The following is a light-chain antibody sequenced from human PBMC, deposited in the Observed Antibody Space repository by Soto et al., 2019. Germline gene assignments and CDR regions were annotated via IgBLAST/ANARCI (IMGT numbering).Light chain of an antibody. CDR2: SAI. J-gene: IGKJ1*01. CDR1: QSVSTY. CDR3: QHTFRSPRR. V-gene: IGKV1-39*01. Sequence: DIQLTQTPPSLSASVGDTVTITFRASQSVSTYLNWYQQRPGKAPSLLIYSAISLQSGVPSRFSGSGSGTDFTLTIRNLQPEDFAIYYCQHTFRSPRRFGQGTKVDIK.